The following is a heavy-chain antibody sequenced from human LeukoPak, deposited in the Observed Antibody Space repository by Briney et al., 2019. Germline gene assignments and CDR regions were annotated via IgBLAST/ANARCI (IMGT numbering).Heavy chain of an antibody. CDR1: GFIISDHY. Sequence: GGSLRFSCAASGFIISDHYMDWVRQAPGKGLEWVSSISSSSYIYYADSVKGRFTISRDNAKNSLYPQMNSLRAEDTAVYYCARDRAATGLNWFDPWGQGTLVTVSS. J-gene: IGHJ5*02. CDR2: ISSSSYI. V-gene: IGHV3-69-1*01. CDR3: ARDRAATGLNWFDP. D-gene: IGHD2-15*01.